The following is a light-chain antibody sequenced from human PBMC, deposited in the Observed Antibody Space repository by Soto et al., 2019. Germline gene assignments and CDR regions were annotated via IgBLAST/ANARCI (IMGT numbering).Light chain of an antibody. Sequence: DIQMTQSPSTLSASAGDRVTITCRASQSISIWLAWYQQKPGKVPKLLINDASSLESGVPSRFTGSGSGTEFTLTINNLQPDDFARYYCQQFHSFPITFGQGTRLEIK. CDR1: QSISIW. CDR3: QQFHSFPIT. J-gene: IGKJ5*01. CDR2: DAS. V-gene: IGKV1-5*01.